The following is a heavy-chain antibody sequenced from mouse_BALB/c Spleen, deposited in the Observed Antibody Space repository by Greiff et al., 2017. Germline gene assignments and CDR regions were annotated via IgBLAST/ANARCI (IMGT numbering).Heavy chain of an antibody. CDR3: ARGVGPYYFDY. Sequence: EVKLVESGGGLVKPGGSLKLSCAASGFTFSSYAMSWVRQTPEKRLEWVASISSGGSTYYPDSVKGRFTISRDNARNILYLQMSSLRSEDTAMYYCARGVGPYYFDYWGQGTTLTVSS. D-gene: IGHD4-1*01. CDR1: GFTFSSYA. V-gene: IGHV5-6-5*01. J-gene: IGHJ2*01. CDR2: ISSGGST.